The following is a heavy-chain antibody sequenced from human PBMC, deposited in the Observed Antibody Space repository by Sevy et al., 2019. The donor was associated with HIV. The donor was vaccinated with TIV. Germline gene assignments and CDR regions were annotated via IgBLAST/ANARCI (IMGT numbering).Heavy chain of an antibody. CDR1: GFTFSSYD. D-gene: IGHD3-22*01. Sequence: GESLKISCAASGFTFSSYDMHWVRQATGKGLEWVSAIGTAGDTYYPGSVKGRCTISRENAKNSLNLQMNSLRAGDTAVYYCARARRYYYDSSGLPTYYFDYWGQGTLVTVSS. J-gene: IGHJ4*02. CDR3: ARARRYYYDSSGLPTYYFDY. V-gene: IGHV3-13*01. CDR2: IGTAGDT.